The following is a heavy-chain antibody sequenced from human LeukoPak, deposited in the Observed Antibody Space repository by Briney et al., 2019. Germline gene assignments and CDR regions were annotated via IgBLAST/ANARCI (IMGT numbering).Heavy chain of an antibody. D-gene: IGHD1-14*01. Sequence: GGSLRLSCAASGFTLNSYLMSWVRQAPGRGLEWVGDINKDGSEESYLDSVTGRFTVSRDNGKNSLFLQMNSLRGEDTAVYYCARSNPNRNALDLGGQGTVVTISS. V-gene: IGHV3-7*01. CDR3: ARSNPNRNALDL. J-gene: IGHJ3*01. CDR2: INKDGSEE. CDR1: GFTLNSYL.